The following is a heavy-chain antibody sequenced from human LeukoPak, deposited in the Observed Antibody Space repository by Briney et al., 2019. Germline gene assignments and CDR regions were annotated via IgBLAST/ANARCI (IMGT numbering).Heavy chain of an antibody. J-gene: IGHJ4*02. D-gene: IGHD6-13*01. V-gene: IGHV4-34*01. CDR2: INHSGST. CDR3: ARHGQQLVHYFDY. Sequence: PSETLSLTCAVYGGSFSGYYWSWIRQPPGKGLEWIGEINHSGSTNYNPSLKSRVTISVDTSKNQFSLKLSSVTAADTAVCYCARHGQQLVHYFDYWGQGTLVTVSS. CDR1: GGSFSGYY.